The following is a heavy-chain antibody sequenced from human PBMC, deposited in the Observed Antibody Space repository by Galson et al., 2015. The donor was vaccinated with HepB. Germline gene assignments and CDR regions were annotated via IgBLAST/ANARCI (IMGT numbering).Heavy chain of an antibody. V-gene: IGHV1-18*01. Sequence: SVKVSCKASGYTFSIHGISWVRQAPGQGLEWMGWISGYNGNTDHSQKFQGRVTMTKDTSTGTAYMELRSLRSDDTAVYYCARVDYFRSSGYYMHWGQGTLGTVSS. CDR1: GYTFSIHG. CDR2: ISGYNGNT. D-gene: IGHD3-22*01. J-gene: IGHJ4*02. CDR3: ARVDYFRSSGYYMH.